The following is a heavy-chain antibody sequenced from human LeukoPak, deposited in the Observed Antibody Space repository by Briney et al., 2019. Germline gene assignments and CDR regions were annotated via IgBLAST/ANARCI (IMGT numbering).Heavy chain of an antibody. CDR3: AKDLGPNSSSWYYFDY. CDR1: GFTFSSYG. Sequence: PGGSLRLSCAPSGFTFSSYGMHWVRQAPGKGLERVAVIWYDGSNKYYADSVKGRFTISRDNSKNTLYLQMNSLRAEDTAVYYCAKDLGPNSSSWYYFDYWGQGTLVTVSS. CDR2: IWYDGSNK. J-gene: IGHJ4*02. V-gene: IGHV3-33*06. D-gene: IGHD6-13*01.